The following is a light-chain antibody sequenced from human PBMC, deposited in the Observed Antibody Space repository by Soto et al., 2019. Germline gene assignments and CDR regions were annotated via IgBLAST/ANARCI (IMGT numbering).Light chain of an antibody. J-gene: IGKJ1*01. CDR3: QHHHNWPPAWT. CDR1: QSISNW. Sequence: DIQMTQSPSTLPASVGDRVTITCRASQSISNWLAWYQQKPGTAPTLLIYHASNWQSGVPSTFSGSGSGTEFTLTITSLQSQDFALYYCQHHHNWPPAWTFGQGTKVEIK. V-gene: IGKV1-5*01. CDR2: HAS.